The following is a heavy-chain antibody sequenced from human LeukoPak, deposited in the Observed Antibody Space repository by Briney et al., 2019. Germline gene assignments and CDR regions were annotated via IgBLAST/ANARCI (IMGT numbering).Heavy chain of an antibody. D-gene: IGHD3-10*01. V-gene: IGHV1-3*01. CDR1: GYTFTSYA. CDR2: INAGNGNT. Sequence: GASVKVSCKASGYTFTSYAMHWVRQAPGQRLEWMGWINAGNGNTKYSQKFQGRVTITRDTSASTAYMELSSLRSEDTAVYYCARWERNYYGSGSYNDYWGQGTLVTVSS. CDR3: ARWERNYYGSGSYNDY. J-gene: IGHJ4*02.